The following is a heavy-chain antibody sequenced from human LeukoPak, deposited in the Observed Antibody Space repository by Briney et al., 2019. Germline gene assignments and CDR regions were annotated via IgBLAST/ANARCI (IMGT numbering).Heavy chain of an antibody. J-gene: IGHJ3*02. D-gene: IGHD5-18*01. Sequence: GESLKISCKGSGYSFTSYWIGWVRQMPGKGLEWMGIIYPGDSDTRYSPSFQGQVTISADKSISTAYLQWSSLKASDTAMYYCARSFVDTAMVPNDAFDIWGQGTMVTVSS. CDR3: ARSFVDTAMVPNDAFDI. CDR2: IYPGDSDT. V-gene: IGHV5-51*01. CDR1: GYSFTSYW.